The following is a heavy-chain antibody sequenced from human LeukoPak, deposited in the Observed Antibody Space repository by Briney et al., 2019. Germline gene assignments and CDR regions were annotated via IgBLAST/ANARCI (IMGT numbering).Heavy chain of an antibody. D-gene: IGHD6-13*01. CDR1: GFTFSSYG. V-gene: IGHV3-30*02. Sequence: PGGSLRLSCAASGFTFSSYGMHWVRQAPGKGLEGVAFIRYDGSNKYYADSVKGRFTISRDNSKNTLYLQMNSLRAEDTAVYYCARDYTSWQQVFYYFDYWGQGTLVTVSS. J-gene: IGHJ4*02. CDR2: IRYDGSNK. CDR3: ARDYTSWQQVFYYFDY.